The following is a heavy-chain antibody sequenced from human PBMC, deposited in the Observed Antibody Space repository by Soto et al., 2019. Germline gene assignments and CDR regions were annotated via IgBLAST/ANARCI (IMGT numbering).Heavy chain of an antibody. D-gene: IGHD3-16*02. Sequence: EVQLVECGGGLVQPGRSLRLSCAASGFTFDDYAMHWVRQAPGKGLEWVSGISWNSGSIGYADSVKGRFTISRDNAKNSLYLQMNSLRAEDTALYYCAKGGYDYIWGSYRSSYYYYMDVWGKGTTVTVSS. CDR1: GFTFDDYA. V-gene: IGHV3-9*01. CDR2: ISWNSGSI. CDR3: AKGGYDYIWGSYRSSYYYYMDV. J-gene: IGHJ6*03.